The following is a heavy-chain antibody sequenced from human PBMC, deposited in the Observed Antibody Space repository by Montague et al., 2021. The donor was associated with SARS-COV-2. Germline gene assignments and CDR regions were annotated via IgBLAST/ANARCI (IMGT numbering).Heavy chain of an antibody. D-gene: IGHD2-2*01. J-gene: IGHJ6*02. CDR2: INHSGST. V-gene: IGHV4-34*01. CDR3: ARVGAVPAATRIFSLGRSYSGMDV. CDR1: GGSFSGYY. Sequence: SETLSLTCAVYGGSFSGYYWSWIRQPPGKGPEWIGEINHSGSTNYNPSLKSRVTISVDTSKNQFSLKRSSVTAADTAVYYCARVGAVPAATRIFSLGRSYSGMDVWGQGTPVTVSS.